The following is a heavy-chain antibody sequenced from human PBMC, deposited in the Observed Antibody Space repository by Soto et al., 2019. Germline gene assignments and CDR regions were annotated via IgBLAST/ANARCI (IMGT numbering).Heavy chain of an antibody. CDR2: ISGSGGST. V-gene: IGHV3-23*01. CDR3: TREFWGTGTTSLSAFDI. CDR1: GFTFSSYA. J-gene: IGHJ3*02. D-gene: IGHD1-1*01. Sequence: GGSLRLSCAASGFTFSSYAMSWVRQAPGKGLEWVSAISGSGGSTYYADSVKGRFTISRDNSKNTLYLQMNSLRAEDTAVYYCTREFWGTGTTSLSAFDIWGQGTMVTVSS.